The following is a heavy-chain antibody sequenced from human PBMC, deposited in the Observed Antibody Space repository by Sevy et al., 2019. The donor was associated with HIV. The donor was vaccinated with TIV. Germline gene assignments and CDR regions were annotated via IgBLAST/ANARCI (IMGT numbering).Heavy chain of an antibody. CDR2: IKQDGSEK. CDR3: ARDRGSDFWSGLGSLDY. J-gene: IGHJ4*02. D-gene: IGHD3-3*01. Sequence: GGSLRLSCAASGFTFSSYWMSWVRQAPGKGLEWVANIKQDGSEKYYVDSVKGRFTISRDNAKNSLYLQMNSLRAEDTAVYYCARDRGSDFWSGLGSLDYWGQGTLVIVSS. V-gene: IGHV3-7*01. CDR1: GFTFSSYW.